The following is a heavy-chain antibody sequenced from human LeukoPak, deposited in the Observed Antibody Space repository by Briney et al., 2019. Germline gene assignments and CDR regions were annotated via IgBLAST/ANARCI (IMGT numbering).Heavy chain of an antibody. J-gene: IGHJ4*02. CDR1: GFTFSNYA. D-gene: IGHD2-8*01. CDR2: ISYDGSDV. Sequence: GGSLRLSCAASGFTFSNYAMHWVRQAPGRGLQWVAVISYDGSDVNCADSVNGRFTISRDNSKSTLSLQLTSLRVEDTAVYYCARDNNGDYWGQGTLVTVSS. V-gene: IGHV3-30*04. CDR3: ARDNNGDY.